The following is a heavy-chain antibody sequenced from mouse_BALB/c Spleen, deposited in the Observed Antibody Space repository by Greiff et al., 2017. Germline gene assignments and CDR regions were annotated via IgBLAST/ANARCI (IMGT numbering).Heavy chain of an antibody. CDR2: ISNLAYSI. J-gene: IGHJ3*01. V-gene: IGHV5-15*02. D-gene: IGHD1-1*01. CDR1: GFTFSDYG. CDR3: ARDEKDYYFAY. Sequence: EVKLMESGGGLVQPGGSRKLSCAASGFTFSDYGMAWVRQAPGKGPEWVAFISNLAYSIYYADTVTGRFTISRENAKNTLYLEMSSLRSEDTAMYYCARDEKDYYFAYWGQGTQVTVSA.